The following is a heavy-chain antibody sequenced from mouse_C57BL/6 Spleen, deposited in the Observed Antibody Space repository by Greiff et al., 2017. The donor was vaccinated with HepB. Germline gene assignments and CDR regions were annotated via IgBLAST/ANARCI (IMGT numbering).Heavy chain of an antibody. CDR1: GYTFSSYW. J-gene: IGHJ3*01. Sequence: QVQLQQPGAELVKPGASVKLSCKASGYTFSSYWMQWVKQRPGQGLEWIGEIDPSDSYTNYNQKFKGKATLTVDTSSSTAYMQLSSLTSEDSAVYYCARGGGLRLSAYWGQGTLVTVSA. CDR2: IDPSDSYT. D-gene: IGHD3-2*02. CDR3: ARGGGLRLSAY. V-gene: IGHV1-50*01.